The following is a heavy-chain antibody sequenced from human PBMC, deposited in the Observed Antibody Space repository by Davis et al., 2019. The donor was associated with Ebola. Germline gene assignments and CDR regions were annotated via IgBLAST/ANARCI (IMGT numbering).Heavy chain of an antibody. V-gene: IGHV3-23*01. CDR2: ISSSGTVT. CDR3: VRDTSHQLPHWLYYFYGMDV. Sequence: GESLKISCAASGFTFNTYAMSWVRQPPGKGLEWISSISSSGTVTYYADSVKGRFTISRDNTKNTLYLQMNSLRGEDTAVYYCVRDTSHQLPHWLYYFYGMDVWGQGTTVTVSS. J-gene: IGHJ6*02. D-gene: IGHD2-2*01. CDR1: GFTFNTYA.